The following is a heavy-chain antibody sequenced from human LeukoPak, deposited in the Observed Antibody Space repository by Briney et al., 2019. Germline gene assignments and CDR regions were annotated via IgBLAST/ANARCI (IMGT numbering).Heavy chain of an antibody. CDR1: GGSFSGYC. CDR3: ARVSSWYWRVDY. J-gene: IGHJ4*02. Sequence: SETLSLTCAVYGGSFSGYCWSWIRQPPGKGLEWIGEINHSGSTNYNPSLKSRVTISVDTSKNQFSLKLSSVTAADTAVYYCARVSSWYWRVDYWGQGTLVTVSS. V-gene: IGHV4-34*01. CDR2: INHSGST. D-gene: IGHD2-15*01.